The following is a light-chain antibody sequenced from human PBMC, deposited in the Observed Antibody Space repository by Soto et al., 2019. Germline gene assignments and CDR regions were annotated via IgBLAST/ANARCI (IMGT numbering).Light chain of an antibody. CDR1: QSVSSSY. Sequence: EIFLKPSPGPPSLSPRERANLSCRASQSVSSSYLAWYQQKPGQAPRLLIYGASSRATGIPDRFSGSGSGTDFTLTISRLEPEDFAVYYCQQYGSSPTFGQGTKVDIK. CDR2: GAS. J-gene: IGKJ1*01. CDR3: QQYGSSPT. V-gene: IGKV3-20*01.